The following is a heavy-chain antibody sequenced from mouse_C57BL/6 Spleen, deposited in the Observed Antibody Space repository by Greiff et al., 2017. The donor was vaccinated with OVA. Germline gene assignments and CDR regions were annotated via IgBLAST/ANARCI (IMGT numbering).Heavy chain of an antibody. CDR3: AREDDYDGAMDY. Sequence: VQLQQSGAELARPGASVKLSCKASGYTFTSYGISWVKQRTGQGLEWIGEIYPRSGNTNYNEKFKGKATLTVDKSSSTAYMELRSLPSEDSAVYFCAREDDYDGAMDYWGQGTSVTVSS. CDR2: IYPRSGNT. V-gene: IGHV1-81*01. CDR1: GYTFTSYG. D-gene: IGHD2-4*01. J-gene: IGHJ4*01.